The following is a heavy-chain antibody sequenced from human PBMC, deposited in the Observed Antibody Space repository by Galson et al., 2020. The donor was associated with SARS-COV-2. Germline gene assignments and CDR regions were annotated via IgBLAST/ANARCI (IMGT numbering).Heavy chain of an antibody. CDR2: IKPDGSDK. CDR1: GFTFGSYW. Sequence: GESLKISCVGSGFTFGSYWMSWVRQAPGKGLEWVADIKPDGSDKYYVDSVKGRFTIARDNARKSVDLQMNSLGAEDQAVYYCARGHWRRDYWGQGTLVTVSS. CDR3: ARGHWRRDY. V-gene: IGHV3-7*04. J-gene: IGHJ4*02. D-gene: IGHD1-1*01.